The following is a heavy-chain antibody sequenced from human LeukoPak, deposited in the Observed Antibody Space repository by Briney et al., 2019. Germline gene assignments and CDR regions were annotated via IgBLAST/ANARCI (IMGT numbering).Heavy chain of an antibody. Sequence: GGSLRLSCAASGFTFSSYSMNSVRQAPGKGLEWVSSISSSSSYIYYADSVKGRFTISRDNAKNSLYLQMNSLRAEDTAVYYCAGQPAWYNWIYGMDVWGQGTTVTVSS. V-gene: IGHV3-21*01. CDR3: AGQPAWYNWIYGMDV. D-gene: IGHD1-1*01. CDR1: GFTFSSYS. J-gene: IGHJ6*02. CDR2: ISSSSSYI.